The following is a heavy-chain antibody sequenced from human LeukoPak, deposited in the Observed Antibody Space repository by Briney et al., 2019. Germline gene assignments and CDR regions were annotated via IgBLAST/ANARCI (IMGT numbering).Heavy chain of an antibody. CDR2: IYYSGST. CDR1: GGSISSSSYY. J-gene: IGHJ4*02. Sequence: SETLSLTCTVSGGSISSSSYYWGWIRQPPGKGLEWIGSIYYSGSTYYNPSLKSRVTISVDTSKNQLSLKVISVTAADTAVYYCARGVIATGGNDFDYWGQGTLVTVSS. CDR3: ARGVIATGGNDFDY. V-gene: IGHV4-39*07. D-gene: IGHD6-13*01.